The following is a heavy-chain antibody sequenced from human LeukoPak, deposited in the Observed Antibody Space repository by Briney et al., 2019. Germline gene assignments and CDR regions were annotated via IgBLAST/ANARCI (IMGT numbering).Heavy chain of an antibody. Sequence: PGRSLRLSCAASGFTFSSDGMHWVRQAPGKGLEWVAVIWYDGSNKYYADSVKGRFTISRDNSKNTLYLQMNSLRAEDTAVYYCARCSSGWYGVDYWGQGTLVTVSS. J-gene: IGHJ4*02. CDR2: IWYDGSNK. V-gene: IGHV3-33*01. D-gene: IGHD6-19*01. CDR1: GFTFSSDG. CDR3: ARCSSGWYGVDY.